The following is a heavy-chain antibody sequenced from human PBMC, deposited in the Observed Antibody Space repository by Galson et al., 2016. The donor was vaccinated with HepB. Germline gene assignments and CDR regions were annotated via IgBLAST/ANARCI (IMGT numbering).Heavy chain of an antibody. J-gene: IGHJ4*02. Sequence: SLRLSCAASGFTFNVYGMHWVRQAPGKGLEWVASISHDGSNSYHVDSVKGRFTIPRDNFKSTLYLEMNSLRGEDTAIYYCAKGDYDVLRYSDHLGREPWSPSP. D-gene: IGHD3-9*01. V-gene: IGHV3-30*18. CDR3: AKGDYDVLRYSDH. CDR2: ISHDGSNS. CDR1: GFTFNVYG.